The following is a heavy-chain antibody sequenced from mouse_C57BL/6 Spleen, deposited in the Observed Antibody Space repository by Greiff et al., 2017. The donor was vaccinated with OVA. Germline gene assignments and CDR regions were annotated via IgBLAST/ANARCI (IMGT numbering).Heavy chain of an antibody. Sequence: QVQLQQSGPELVKPGASVKISCKASGYAFSSSWMNWVKQRPGKGLEWIGRIYPGDGDTNYNGKFKGKATLTADKSSSTAYMQLSSLTSEDSAVYFCARGYYGSFFDDWGQGTTLTVSS. V-gene: IGHV1-82*01. J-gene: IGHJ2*01. CDR3: ARGYYGSFFDD. CDR2: IYPGDGDT. CDR1: GYAFSSSW. D-gene: IGHD1-1*01.